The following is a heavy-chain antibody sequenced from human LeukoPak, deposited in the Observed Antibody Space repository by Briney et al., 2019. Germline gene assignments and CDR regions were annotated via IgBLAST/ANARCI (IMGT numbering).Heavy chain of an antibody. CDR3: ARPLEGCTSSSCYLIS. CDR1: GYSFTSNW. CDR2: IYPGDADT. V-gene: IGHV5-51*01. J-gene: IGHJ5*02. D-gene: IGHD2-2*01. Sequence: LGESLKISCKGSGYSFTSNWIGWVRQMPGKGLEWMGVIYPGDADTLYSPSFQGEITISADKSISTAYLQWSSLKASDTAMYYCARPLEGCTSSSCYLISWGQGTLVTVSS.